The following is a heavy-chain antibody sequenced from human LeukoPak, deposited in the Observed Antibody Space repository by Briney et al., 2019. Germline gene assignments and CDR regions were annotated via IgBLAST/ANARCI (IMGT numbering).Heavy chain of an antibody. CDR2: IQYDGSKK. J-gene: IGHJ4*02. D-gene: IGHD3-10*01. CDR1: GFTFSSNG. V-gene: IGHV3-30*02. CDR3: AKDIGSYYDH. Sequence: GGSLRLSCVASGFTFSSNGMHWVRQAPGKGLEWVTFIQYDGSKKYYADSVKGRFTISRDNSKNTLYLEMNSLRAEDTAVYYCAKDIGSYYDHWGQGILVTVSS.